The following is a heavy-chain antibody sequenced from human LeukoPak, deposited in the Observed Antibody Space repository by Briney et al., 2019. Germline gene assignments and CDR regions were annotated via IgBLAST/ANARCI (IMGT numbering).Heavy chain of an antibody. Sequence: PGGSLRLSCAASGFTFSDYYMSWIRQAPGKGLEWVSYISSSGSTIYYADSVKGRFTISRDNAKNSLYLQMNSLKTEDTAVYYCTRDIIAAAGNDYYYYYMDVWGKGTTVTISS. J-gene: IGHJ6*03. CDR1: GFTFSDYY. D-gene: IGHD6-13*01. CDR2: ISSSGSTI. CDR3: TRDIIAAAGNDYYYYYMDV. V-gene: IGHV3-11*01.